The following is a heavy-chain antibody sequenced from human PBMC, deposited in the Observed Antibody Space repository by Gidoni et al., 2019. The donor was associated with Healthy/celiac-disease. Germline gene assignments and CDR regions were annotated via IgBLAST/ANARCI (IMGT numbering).Heavy chain of an antibody. Sequence: QVQLVQSGAEVKKPGFSVKVSCKDSGGTFSSYTISWVRQAPGQGLEWMGRIIPILGIANYAQKFQGRVTITADKSTSTAYMELSSLRSEDTAVYYCARDPVDTAMGNFDYWGQGTLVTVSS. V-gene: IGHV1-69*08. J-gene: IGHJ4*02. D-gene: IGHD5-18*01. CDR2: IIPILGIA. CDR3: ARDPVDTAMGNFDY. CDR1: GGTFSSYT.